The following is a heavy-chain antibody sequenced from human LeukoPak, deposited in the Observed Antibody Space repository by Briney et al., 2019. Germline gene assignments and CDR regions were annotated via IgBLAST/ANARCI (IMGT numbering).Heavy chain of an antibody. D-gene: IGHD6-13*01. CDR2: INPNSGGT. Sequence: GASVKVSCKASGYTFTSYYMHWVRQAPGQGLEWMGWINPNSGGTNYAQKFQGRVTMTRDTSISTAYMELSRLRSDDTAVYYCARDSVSAAADNELDYWGQGTLVTVSS. CDR1: GYTFTSYY. J-gene: IGHJ4*02. V-gene: IGHV1-2*02. CDR3: ARDSVSAAADNELDY.